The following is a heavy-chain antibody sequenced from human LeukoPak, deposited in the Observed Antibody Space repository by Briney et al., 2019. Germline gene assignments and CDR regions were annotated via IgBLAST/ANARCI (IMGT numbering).Heavy chain of an antibody. CDR3: ARGSRKHYDGSGYYQY. D-gene: IGHD3-22*01. CDR1: GFTFSSYS. Sequence: GGSLRLSCAASGFTFSSYSMNWVRQAPGKGLEWVSGINWNGGSTGYADSVKGRFTISRDNSKNTLYLQMGSLRAEDMAVYYCARGSRKHYDGSGYYQYWGQGTLVTVSS. CDR2: INWNGGST. V-gene: IGHV3-64*02. J-gene: IGHJ4*02.